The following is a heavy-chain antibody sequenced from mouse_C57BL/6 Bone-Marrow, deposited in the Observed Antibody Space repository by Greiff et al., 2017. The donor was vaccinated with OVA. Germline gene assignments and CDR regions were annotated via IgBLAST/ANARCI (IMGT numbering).Heavy chain of an antibody. CDR2: IHPNSGST. J-gene: IGHJ2*01. CDR3: ARSALLLRGYYFDY. V-gene: IGHV1-64*01. D-gene: IGHD1-1*01. Sequence: VQLKESGAELVKPGASVKLSCKASGYTFTSYWMHWVKQRPGQGLEWIGMIHPNSGSTNYNEKFKSKATLTVDKSSSTAYMQLSSLTSEDSAVYYCARSALLLRGYYFDYWGQGTTLTVSS. CDR1: GYTFTSYW.